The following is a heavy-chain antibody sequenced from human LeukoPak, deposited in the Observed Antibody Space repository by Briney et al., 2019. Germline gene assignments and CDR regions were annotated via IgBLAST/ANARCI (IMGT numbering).Heavy chain of an antibody. D-gene: IGHD2-15*01. CDR2: ISAYNDNT. CDR3: ARAPMAAATRVDY. J-gene: IGHJ4*02. CDR1: GGTFSSYA. V-gene: IGHV1-18*01. Sequence: GSSVKVSCKASGGTFSSYAISWVRQAPGQGREGMGWISAYNDNTNYAQKFQGRVTTTTDTSTTTAYLELRSLRSDDTAVYYCARAPMAAATRVDYWGQGTLVTVSS.